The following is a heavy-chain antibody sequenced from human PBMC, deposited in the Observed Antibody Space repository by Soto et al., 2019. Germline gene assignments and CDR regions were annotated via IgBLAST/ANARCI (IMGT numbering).Heavy chain of an antibody. D-gene: IGHD3-16*01. CDR1: GFTFSSYG. CDR3: ARSRGVTTRFGGYYFDY. CDR2: IWYDGSNK. J-gene: IGHJ4*02. Sequence: PGGSLRLSCAASGFTFSSYGMHWVRQAPGKGLEWVAVIWYDGSNKYYADSVKGRFTISRDNSKNTLYLQMNSLRAEDTAVYYCARSRGVTTRFGGYYFDYWGQGTLVTVSS. V-gene: IGHV3-33*01.